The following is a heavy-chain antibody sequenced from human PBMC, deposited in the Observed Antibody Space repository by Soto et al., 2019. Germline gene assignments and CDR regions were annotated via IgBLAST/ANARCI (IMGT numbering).Heavy chain of an antibody. J-gene: IGHJ4*02. CDR2: ISSSAIYI. CDR3: VRDGLDYYDTERLYFDK. V-gene: IGHV3-21*01. Sequence: GCSLRLSFAASGFNFITDSLNWVLHAPGKLLELVASISSSAIYIDYADSVKGRFTISRDNANNSLYLQMNSLRAEDTATYYCVRDGLDYYDTERLYFDKWGQGTLVTVSS. D-gene: IGHD3-22*01. CDR1: GFNFITDS.